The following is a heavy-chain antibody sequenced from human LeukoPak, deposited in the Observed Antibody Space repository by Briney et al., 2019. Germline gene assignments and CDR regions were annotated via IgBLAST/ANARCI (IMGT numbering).Heavy chain of an antibody. CDR3: ARGLAYYDFWSGYRFDY. V-gene: IGHV3-33*01. CDR1: GFTFSSYG. CDR2: IWYDGSNK. J-gene: IGHJ4*02. D-gene: IGHD3-3*01. Sequence: GGSLRLSCAASGFTFSSYGMHWVRQAPGKGLEWVAVIWYDGSNKYYADSVKGRFTISRDNSKNTLYLQMNSLRAEDTAVYYCARGLAYYDFWSGYRFDYWGQGTLVTVSS.